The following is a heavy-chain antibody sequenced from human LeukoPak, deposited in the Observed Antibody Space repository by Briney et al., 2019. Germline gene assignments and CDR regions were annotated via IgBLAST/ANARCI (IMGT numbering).Heavy chain of an antibody. J-gene: IGHJ4*02. D-gene: IGHD6-6*01. V-gene: IGHV1-2*06. CDR3: ARGVYQGDYFDY. CDR1: GGTFSSYT. CDR2: INPNSGGT. Sequence: ASVKVSCKASGGTFSSYTISWVRQAPGQGLEWMGRINPNSGGTNYAQKFQGRVTMTRDTSISTAYMELSRLRSDDTAVYYCARGVYQGDYFDYWGPGNPGHRLL.